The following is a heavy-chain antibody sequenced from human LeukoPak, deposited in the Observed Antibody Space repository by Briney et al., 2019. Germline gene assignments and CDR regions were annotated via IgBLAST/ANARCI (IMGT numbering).Heavy chain of an antibody. Sequence: SETLSLTCTVSGGSISSSSYYWGWIRQPPGKGLEWIGSIYYSGSTYYNPSLKSRVTISVDTSKNQFSLKLSSVTAADTAMYYCARQEGSYYYDSSGYFAYWGQGTLVTVSS. CDR1: GGSISSSSYY. CDR2: IYYSGST. CDR3: ARQEGSYYYDSSGYFAY. V-gene: IGHV4-39*01. J-gene: IGHJ4*02. D-gene: IGHD3-22*01.